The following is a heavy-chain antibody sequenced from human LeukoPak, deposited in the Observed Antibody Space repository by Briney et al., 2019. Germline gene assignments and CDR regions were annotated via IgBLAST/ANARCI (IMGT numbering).Heavy chain of an antibody. J-gene: IGHJ3*02. D-gene: IGHD6-13*01. V-gene: IGHV1-8*01. CDR2: MNPNSGNT. CDR3: ARDGVETGDSSSWYSDAFDI. CDR1: GYTFTSYD. Sequence: GASVKVSCKASGYTFTSYDINWVRQATGQGLEWMGWMNPNSGNTGYAQKFQGRVTMTRNTSISTAYMELNSLRSEDTAVYYCARDGVETGDSSSWYSDAFDIWGQGTMVTVSS.